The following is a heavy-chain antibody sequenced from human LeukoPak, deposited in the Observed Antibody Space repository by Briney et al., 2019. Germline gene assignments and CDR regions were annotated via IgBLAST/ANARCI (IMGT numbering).Heavy chain of an antibody. Sequence: SETLSLTCTVSGGSISSGGYYWSWIRQHPGKGLEWIGYIYYSGGTYYNPSLKSRVTISVDTSKNQSSLKLSSVTAADTAVYYCARAPDTAMVGFDYWGQGTLVTVSS. CDR2: IYYSGGT. J-gene: IGHJ4*02. D-gene: IGHD5-18*01. V-gene: IGHV4-31*03. CDR3: ARAPDTAMVGFDY. CDR1: GGSISSGGYY.